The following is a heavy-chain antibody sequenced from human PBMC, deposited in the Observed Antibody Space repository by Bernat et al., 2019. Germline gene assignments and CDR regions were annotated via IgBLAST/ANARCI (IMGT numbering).Heavy chain of an antibody. CDR1: GGSISNYY. J-gene: IGHJ4*02. D-gene: IGHD6-13*01. V-gene: IGHV4-59*01. CDR3: SRANSSSSYYFDY. Sequence: QVQLQESGPGLVKPSETLSLTCTVSGGSISNYYWSWIRQPPGKGLEWIGYIYYSGSTNYNPSIKSRVTISVDTSKNQFSLKLSSVTAADTALYYCSRANSSSSYYFDYWGQGTLVTVSS. CDR2: IYYSGST.